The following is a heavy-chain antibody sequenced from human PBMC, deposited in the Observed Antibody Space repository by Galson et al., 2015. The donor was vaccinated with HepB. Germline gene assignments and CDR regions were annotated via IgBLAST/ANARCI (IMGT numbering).Heavy chain of an antibody. CDR3: ARTRIVGADTFLDQ. V-gene: IGHV2-70*10. D-gene: IGHD1-26*01. CDR2: IDWDDDK. Sequence: PALVKPTQTLTLTCTFSGFSLSTSGMCVSWIRRPPGKALELIARIDWDDDKYFSPFLNTRLTTSKDTSKNQVVLTMTNMDPVDSATYYCARTRIVGADTFLDQWGQGILVAVSS. J-gene: IGHJ4*02. CDR1: GFSLSTSGMC.